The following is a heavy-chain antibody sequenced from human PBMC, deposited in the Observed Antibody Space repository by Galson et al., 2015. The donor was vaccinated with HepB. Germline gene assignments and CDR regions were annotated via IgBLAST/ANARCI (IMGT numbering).Heavy chain of an antibody. Sequence: SVKVSCKASGGTFSSYAISWVRQAPGQGLEWMGGIIPIFGTANYAQKFQGRVTITADESTSTAYMELSSLRSEDTAVYYCARAPTYYYDSSGYYLSDYWGQGTLVTVSS. J-gene: IGHJ4*02. D-gene: IGHD3-22*01. CDR3: ARAPTYYYDSSGYYLSDY. CDR2: IIPIFGTA. V-gene: IGHV1-69*13. CDR1: GGTFSSYA.